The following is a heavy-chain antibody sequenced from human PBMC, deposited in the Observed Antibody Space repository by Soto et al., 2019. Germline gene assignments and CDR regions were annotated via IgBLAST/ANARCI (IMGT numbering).Heavy chain of an antibody. V-gene: IGHV1-2*02. CDR3: ARDYWSGDRYYYGMDV. CDR2: INPNSGGP. Sequence: ASVKVSCKASGYTFTGYYIQWVRQAPGQRLEWMGYINPNSGGPNYAQKFQGRVTMTRDTSISTAYMELSRLRSDDTAVYFCARDYWSGDRYYYGMDVWGQGTTVTVSS. J-gene: IGHJ6*02. D-gene: IGHD3-3*01. CDR1: GYTFTGYY.